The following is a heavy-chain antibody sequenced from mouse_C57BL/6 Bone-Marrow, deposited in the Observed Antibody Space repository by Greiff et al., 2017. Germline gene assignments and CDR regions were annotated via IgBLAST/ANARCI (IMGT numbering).Heavy chain of an antibody. CDR3: ASSAGTLFDY. CDR2: LNPSTGGT. J-gene: IGHJ2*01. Sequence: VQLQQSGPELVKPGASVKISCKASGYSFTGYYMNWVKQSPEKSLEWIGELNPSTGGTTYNQKFKAKATLTVDKSSSTAYMQLKSLTSADSAVYYGASSAGTLFDYWGQGTTLTVSS. D-gene: IGHD1-1*01. V-gene: IGHV1-42*01. CDR1: GYSFTGYY.